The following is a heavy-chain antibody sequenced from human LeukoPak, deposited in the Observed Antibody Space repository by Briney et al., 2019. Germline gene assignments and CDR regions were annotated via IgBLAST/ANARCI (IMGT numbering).Heavy chain of an antibody. CDR3: ARGPGGWGFFDY. D-gene: IGHD6-19*01. CDR2: MNPNSGNT. J-gene: IGHJ4*02. V-gene: IGHV1-8*02. CDR1: GYTFTSYY. Sequence: ASVKVSCKASGYTFTSYYMHWVRQAPGQGLEWMGWMNPNSGNTGYAQKFQGRVTMTRNTSISTAYMELSSLRSEDTAVYYCARGPGGWGFFDYWGQGTLVTVSS.